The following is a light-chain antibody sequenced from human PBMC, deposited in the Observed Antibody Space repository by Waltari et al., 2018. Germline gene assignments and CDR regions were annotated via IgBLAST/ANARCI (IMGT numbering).Light chain of an antibody. J-gene: IGKJ2*01. V-gene: IGKV3-11*01. CDR2: DAS. Sequence: EVVLTQSPATLSLSPGDRAPLSCSASQSISSYFAWYQQKPGQTPRLLIYDASNRATGIPARFSGSGSGTDFTLTISSLEPEDFAVYYCQQRGNWPNTFGQGTKVEIK. CDR1: QSISSY. CDR3: QQRGNWPNT.